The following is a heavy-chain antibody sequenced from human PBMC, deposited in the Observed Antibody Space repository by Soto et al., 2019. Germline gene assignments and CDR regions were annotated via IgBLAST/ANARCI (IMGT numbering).Heavy chain of an antibody. V-gene: IGHV4-39*01. CDR2: GYYSGST. D-gene: IGHD6-6*01. CDR3: ARLSIVEARRGVFFDY. J-gene: IGHJ4*02. Sequence: SETLSLTCSVSGCPISSSSYYRGWIRQTPGQGLEWIGSGYYSGSTYYNPSLKSRVTISVDTSRNQFSLKLSSVTAADTAVYFCARLSIVEARRGVFFDYWGEGTLVTVSS. CDR1: GCPISSSSYY.